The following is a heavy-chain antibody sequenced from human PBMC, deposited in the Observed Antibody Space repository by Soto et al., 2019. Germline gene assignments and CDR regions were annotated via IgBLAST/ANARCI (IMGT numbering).Heavy chain of an antibody. V-gene: IGHV4-30-4*01. CDR2: IYYSGST. J-gene: IGHJ6*02. CDR1: GGSISSGDYY. CDR3: ARVRLTTVTTYDYYYGMDV. D-gene: IGHD4-4*01. Sequence: TLSLTCTVSGGSISSGDYYWSWIRQPPGKGLEWIGYIYYSGSTYYNPSLKSRVTISVDTSKNQFSLKLSSVTAADTAVYYCARVRLTTVTTYDYYYGMDVWGQGTTVTVSS.